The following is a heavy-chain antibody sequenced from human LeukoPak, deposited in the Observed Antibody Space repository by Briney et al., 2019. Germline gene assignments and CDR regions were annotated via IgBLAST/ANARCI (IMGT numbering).Heavy chain of an antibody. J-gene: IGHJ4*02. D-gene: IGHD2-15*01. CDR2: IKDDGSDK. V-gene: IGHV3-7*01. Sequence: GSLRLSCAASGFTYSNSWMSWVRQVPGKGLEWVATIKDDGSDKYYVDSVKGRFTISRDNAKNSLYLQMNSLRVEDTAVYYCANLGYADWGQGTLVTVSS. CDR1: GFTYSNSW. CDR3: ANLGYAD.